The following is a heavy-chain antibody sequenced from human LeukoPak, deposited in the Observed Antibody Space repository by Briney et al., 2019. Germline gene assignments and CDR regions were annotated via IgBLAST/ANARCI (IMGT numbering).Heavy chain of an antibody. Sequence: KPGRSLRLSCSVSGFNFAYYTLSWFRQPPGKGLEWVGFIRTRAYGETTEYAASVQGRFTISRDDSRNIAYLQMNYLQTEDTGFYYCSGAGGSFREWGQGTLVTVSS. V-gene: IGHV3-49*05. CDR2: IRTRAYGETT. J-gene: IGHJ4*02. D-gene: IGHD3-10*01. CDR3: SGAGGSFRE. CDR1: GFNFAYYT.